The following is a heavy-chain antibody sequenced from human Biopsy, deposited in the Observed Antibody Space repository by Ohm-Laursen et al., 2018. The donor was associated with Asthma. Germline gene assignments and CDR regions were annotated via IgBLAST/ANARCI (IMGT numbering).Heavy chain of an antibody. CDR3: ARDLSFYDSSGYYRRWFDP. D-gene: IGHD3-22*01. CDR1: GGSISSSSYY. Sequence: PSDTLSLTCTVSGGSISSSSYYWGWIRQPPGKGLEWIGSIYYSGSTYYNPSLRSRVTISVDTSKNQFSLKLSSVTAADTAVYYCARDLSFYDSSGYYRRWFDPWGQGTLVTVSS. CDR2: IYYSGST. V-gene: IGHV4-39*07. J-gene: IGHJ5*02.